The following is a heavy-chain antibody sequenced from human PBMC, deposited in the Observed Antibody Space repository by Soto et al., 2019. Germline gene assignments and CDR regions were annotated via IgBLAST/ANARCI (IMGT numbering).Heavy chain of an antibody. CDR1: GGSISSGDYY. CDR2: IYYSGST. J-gene: IGHJ4*02. V-gene: IGHV4-30-4*01. Sequence: PXETLSLTCTVSGGSISSGDYYWRWIRQPPGKGLEWIGYIYYSGSTYYNPSLKSRVTISVDTSKNQFSLKLSSVTAADTAVYYCARGDNGSGSYYWGQGTLVTVSS. CDR3: ARGDNGSGSYY. D-gene: IGHD3-10*01.